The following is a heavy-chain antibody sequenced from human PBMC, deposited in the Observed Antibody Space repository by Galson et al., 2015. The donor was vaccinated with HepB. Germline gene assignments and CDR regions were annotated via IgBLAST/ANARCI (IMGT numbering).Heavy chain of an antibody. Sequence: SLRLSCAASGFTFSTYAMHWVRQAPGKGLEWLAVISYDGSNKYYADFVKGRLTISRDNSKNTLYLQMNTVRAEDTAVYYCARSTVTAYYFDSWGQGTLITISS. CDR2: ISYDGSNK. V-gene: IGHV3-30*04. J-gene: IGHJ4*02. CDR3: ARSTVTAYYFDS. D-gene: IGHD4-17*01. CDR1: GFTFSTYA.